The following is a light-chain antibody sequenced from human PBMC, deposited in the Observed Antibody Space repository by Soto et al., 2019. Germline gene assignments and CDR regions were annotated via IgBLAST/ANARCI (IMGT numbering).Light chain of an antibody. Sequence: EIVLTQSPGTLSLSPGERATLSCGTSQSLSTNYLAWYQQKPGQAPRLLIYDASSRATGIPDRFSGSGSGTDFTLTISRLETEDFALYFCQQYDTSPWTFGQGTKVDI. CDR3: QQYDTSPWT. V-gene: IGKV3-20*01. CDR2: DAS. J-gene: IGKJ1*01. CDR1: QSLSTNY.